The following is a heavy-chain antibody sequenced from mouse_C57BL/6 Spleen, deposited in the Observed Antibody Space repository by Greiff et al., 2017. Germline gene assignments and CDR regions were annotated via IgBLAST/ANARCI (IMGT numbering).Heavy chain of an antibody. CDR1: GFTFSSYG. CDR2: ISSGGSYT. Sequence: DVMLVESGGDLVKPGGSLKLSCAASGFTFSSYGMSWVRQTPDKRLEWVATISSGGSYTYYPDSVKGRFTISRDNAKNTLYLQMSSLKSEDTAMYYCAIQRDGSSTFDYWGQGTTLTVSS. J-gene: IGHJ2*01. V-gene: IGHV5-6*02. CDR3: AIQRDGSSTFDY. D-gene: IGHD1-1*01.